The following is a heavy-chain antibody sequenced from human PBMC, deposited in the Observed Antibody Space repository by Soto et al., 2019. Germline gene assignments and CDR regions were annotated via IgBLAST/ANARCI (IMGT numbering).Heavy chain of an antibody. Sequence: SVKVSCMASGYTFTGYYMHWVRQSPGQGLQWMGWINPNSGGTNYAQKFQGWVTMSRDTSISTAYMELSRPRSDDTAVYYCARDLSPAEQWLVPLGPFDIWGHGTMVTVSS. CDR1: GYTFTGYY. J-gene: IGHJ3*02. V-gene: IGHV1-2*04. CDR2: INPNSGGT. D-gene: IGHD6-19*01. CDR3: ARDLSPAEQWLVPLGPFDI.